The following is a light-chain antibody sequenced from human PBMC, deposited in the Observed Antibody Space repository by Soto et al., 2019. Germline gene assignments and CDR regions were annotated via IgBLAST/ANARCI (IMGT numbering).Light chain of an antibody. CDR2: GAS. J-gene: IGKJ1*01. V-gene: IGKV1-6*01. CDR1: QGIRND. CDR3: LQDYNYPRT. Sequence: AIQMTQSPSSLSASVGDRVTITCRASQGIRNDLGWYQQKPGKAPKLLIYGASSLQSGVPSRFSGSGSGTDFTLSISSLQPEDFATYYCLQDYNYPRTFGQGTKVDIK.